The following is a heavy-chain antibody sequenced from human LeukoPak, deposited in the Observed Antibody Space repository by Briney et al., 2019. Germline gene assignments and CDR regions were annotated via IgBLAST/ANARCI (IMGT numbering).Heavy chain of an antibody. CDR3: ARGGYDFWYYYYYIDV. J-gene: IGHJ6*03. CDR1: GGSFSGYY. V-gene: IGHV4-34*01. D-gene: IGHD5-12*01. CDR2: INHSGST. Sequence: SETLSLTCAVYGGSFSGYYWSWIRQPPGKGLEWIGEINHSGSTNYNPSLKSRVTISVDTSKNQFSLKLSSVTAADTAVYYCARGGYDFWYYYYYIDVWGKGTTVTVSS.